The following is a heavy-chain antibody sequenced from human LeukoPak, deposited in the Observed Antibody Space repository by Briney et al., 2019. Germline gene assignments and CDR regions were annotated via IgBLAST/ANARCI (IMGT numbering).Heavy chain of an antibody. CDR3: ARESYYSNNVDY. CDR1: GGSISSGSYY. Sequence: SQTLSLTCTVSGGSISSGSYYWSWIRQPAGKGLEWIGRIYSSGTTNYNPSLKSRVTISLDTSKNQFSLKLSSVTAADTALYYCARESYYSNNVDYWGQGTPVTVSS. V-gene: IGHV4-61*02. J-gene: IGHJ4*02. D-gene: IGHD4-11*01. CDR2: IYSSGTT.